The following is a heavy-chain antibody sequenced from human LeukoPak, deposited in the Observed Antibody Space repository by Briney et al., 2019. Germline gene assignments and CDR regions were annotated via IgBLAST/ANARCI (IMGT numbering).Heavy chain of an antibody. Sequence: GASVKVSCKASGYTFTSYGISWVRQAPGQGLEWMGWISAYNGNTNYAQKLQGRVTMTTDTSTSTAYMELRSLRSDDTALYYCARAWAVDILSAFDPWGQGTLVTVSS. J-gene: IGHJ5*02. CDR3: ARAWAVDILSAFDP. CDR2: ISAYNGNT. CDR1: GYTFTSYG. D-gene: IGHD2-2*03. V-gene: IGHV1-18*01.